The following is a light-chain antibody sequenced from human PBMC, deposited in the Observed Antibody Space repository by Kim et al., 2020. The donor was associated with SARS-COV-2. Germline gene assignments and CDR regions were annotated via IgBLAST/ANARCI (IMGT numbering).Light chain of an antibody. CDR3: QVWDSDTAHVV. V-gene: IGLV3-21*04. CDR1: NIGSKQ. J-gene: IGLJ2*01. CDR2: YDS. Sequence: SYELTQPPSVSVAPGQTARITCGGNNIGSKQVHWYQQMPGQAPVVVIYYDSDRPSGIPERFSGSNSGNTATLTISRVDAGDEADYYCQVWDSDTAHVVFGGGTPLTV.